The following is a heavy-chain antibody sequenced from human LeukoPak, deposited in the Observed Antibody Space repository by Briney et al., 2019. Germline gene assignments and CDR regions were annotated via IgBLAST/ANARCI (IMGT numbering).Heavy chain of an antibody. CDR2: ISGSGGST. CDR3: ANSYYGSGSYYPY. Sequence: GGSLRLSCAASGFTFSSYVMSWVRQAPGKGLEWVSAISGSGGSTYYADSVKGRFTISRDNSKNTLYLQMNSLRAEDTAVYYCANSYYGSGSYYPYWGQGTLVTVSS. CDR1: GFTFSSYV. J-gene: IGHJ4*02. D-gene: IGHD3-10*01. V-gene: IGHV3-23*01.